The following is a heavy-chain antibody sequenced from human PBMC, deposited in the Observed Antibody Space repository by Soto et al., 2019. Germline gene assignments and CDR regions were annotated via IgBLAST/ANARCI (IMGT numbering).Heavy chain of an antibody. V-gene: IGHV3-53*04. CDR3: ARSYYDFWSGYYSGYYFDY. CDR2: IYSGGST. D-gene: IGHD3-3*01. Sequence: EVQLVESGGGLVQPGGSLRLSCAASGFTVSSNYMSWVRQAPGKGLEWVSVIYSGGSTYYADSVKVRFTISRHNSKNTLYLQMNSLRAEDTAVYYCARSYYDFWSGYYSGYYFDYWGQGTLVTVSS. CDR1: GFTVSSNY. J-gene: IGHJ4*02.